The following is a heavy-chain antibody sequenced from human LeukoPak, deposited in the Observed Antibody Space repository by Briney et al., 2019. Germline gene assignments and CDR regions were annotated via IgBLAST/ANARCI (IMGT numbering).Heavy chain of an antibody. CDR3: ARVGGSSWGYFYYHMDV. J-gene: IGHJ6*03. Sequence: GGSLRLSCAASGFTFNSYLMHWVRQAPGKGLVWVSRINSDGSSPTYADSVKGRFTISRDNAKNTLHLQMNSPRAEDTAVYYCARVGGSSWGYFYYHMDVWGKGTAVTVSS. CDR2: INSDGSSP. CDR1: GFTFNSYL. V-gene: IGHV3-74*01. D-gene: IGHD6-13*01.